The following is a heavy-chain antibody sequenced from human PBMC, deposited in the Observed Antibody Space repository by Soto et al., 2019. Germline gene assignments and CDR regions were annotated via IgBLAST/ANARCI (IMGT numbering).Heavy chain of an antibody. Sequence: SETLSLTCTVSGGSISSGGYYWSWIRQHPGKGLEWIGYIYYSGSTYHNPSLKSRVTISVDTSKNQFSLKLSSVTAADTAVYYCARVPYYYGSGSSYYFDYWGQGTLVTVSS. CDR1: GGSISSGGYY. D-gene: IGHD3-10*01. V-gene: IGHV4-31*03. CDR2: IYYSGST. J-gene: IGHJ4*02. CDR3: ARVPYYYGSGSSYYFDY.